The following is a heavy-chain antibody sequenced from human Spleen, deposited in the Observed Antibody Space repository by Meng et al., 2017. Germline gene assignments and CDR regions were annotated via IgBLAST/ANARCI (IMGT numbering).Heavy chain of an antibody. Sequence: SETLSLTCTVSGGSISSGSYYWSWIRQPAGKGLEWIGRIYTSGSTNYNPSLKSRVTISVDTSKNQFSLKLSSVTAADTAVYYCARGEHRYDSSGYYYLLPYYGMDVWGQGNMVNVSS. V-gene: IGHV4-61*02. CDR1: GGSISSGSYY. CDR2: IYTSGST. D-gene: IGHD3-22*01. CDR3: ARGEHRYDSSGYYYLLPYYGMDV. J-gene: IGHJ6*02.